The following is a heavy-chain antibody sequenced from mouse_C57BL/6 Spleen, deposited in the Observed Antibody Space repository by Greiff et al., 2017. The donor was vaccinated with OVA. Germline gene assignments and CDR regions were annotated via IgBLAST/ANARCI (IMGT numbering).Heavy chain of an antibody. CDR2: IYPGSGNT. V-gene: IGHV1-76*01. D-gene: IGHD2-4*01. Sequence: VKLVESGAELVRPGASVKLSCKASGYTFTDYYINWVKQRPGQGLEWIARIYPGSGNTYYNEKFKGKATLTAEKSSSTAYMQLSSLTSEDSAVYFCARSRDYDPYFDVWGTGTTVTVSS. CDR1: GYTFTDYY. CDR3: ARSRDYDPYFDV. J-gene: IGHJ1*03.